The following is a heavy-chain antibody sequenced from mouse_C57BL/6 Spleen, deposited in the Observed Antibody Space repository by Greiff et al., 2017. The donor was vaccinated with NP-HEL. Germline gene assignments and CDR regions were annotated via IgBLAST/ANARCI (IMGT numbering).Heavy chain of an antibody. CDR1: GYAFSSSW. CDR3: AREEIYYDYDRFAY. V-gene: IGHV1-82*01. J-gene: IGHJ3*01. D-gene: IGHD2-4*01. CDR2: IYPGDGDT. Sequence: QVQLQQSGPELVKPGASVKISCKASGYAFSSSWMNWVKQRPGKGLEWIGRIYPGDGDTNYNGKFKGKATLTADKSSSTAYMQLSSLTSEDSAVYFCAREEIYYDYDRFAYWGQGTLVTVSA.